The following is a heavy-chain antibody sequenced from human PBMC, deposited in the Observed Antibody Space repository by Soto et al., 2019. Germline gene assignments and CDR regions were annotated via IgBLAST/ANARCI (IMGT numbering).Heavy chain of an antibody. Sequence: PGESLKISCKGSGYSFTTYWIGWVRQLAGRGLEWMGVMFPGDSDTRYSPSFQGQVTMSADTSTNTAYLEWSSLKAADSAMYYCARVPDSSIGTTDVWGQGTTVNVSS. CDR1: GYSFTTYW. D-gene: IGHD6-19*01. V-gene: IGHV5-51*01. CDR3: ARVPDSSIGTTDV. CDR2: MFPGDSDT. J-gene: IGHJ6*02.